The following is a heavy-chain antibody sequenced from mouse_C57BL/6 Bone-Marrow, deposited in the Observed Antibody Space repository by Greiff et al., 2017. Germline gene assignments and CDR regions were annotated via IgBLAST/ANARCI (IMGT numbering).Heavy chain of an antibody. CDR3: TRRTGTWYFGV. CDR2: IDPETGGT. D-gene: IGHD4-1*01. Sequence: VQLQQSGAELVRPGASVTLSCKASGYTFTDYEMHWVKQTPVHGLEWIGAIDPETGGTAYNQKVKGKAILTAAKSSSTAYMELRSLTSEDSAVYYCTRRTGTWYFGVWGTGTTVTVSS. CDR1: GYTFTDYE. J-gene: IGHJ1*03. V-gene: IGHV1-15*01.